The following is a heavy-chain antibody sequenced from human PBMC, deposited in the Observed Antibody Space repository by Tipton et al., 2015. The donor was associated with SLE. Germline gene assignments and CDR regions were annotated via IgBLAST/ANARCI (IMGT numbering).Heavy chain of an antibody. D-gene: IGHD2/OR15-2a*01. CDR3: ARKERELGYFDL. CDR2: IWYDGSNT. J-gene: IGHJ2*01. V-gene: IGHV3-33*01. CDR1: GFTFSSYG. Sequence: ELVQSGGGVVQPGRSLRLSCAASGFTFSSYGMHWVRQAPGKGLEWVAVIWYDGSNTYYADSVKGRFTISRDNSKNTLYLQMNSLRAEDTAVYYCARKERELGYFDLWGRGTLVTVSS.